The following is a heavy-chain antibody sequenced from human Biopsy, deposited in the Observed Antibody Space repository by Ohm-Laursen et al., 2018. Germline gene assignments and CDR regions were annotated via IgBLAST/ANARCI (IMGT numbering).Heavy chain of an antibody. J-gene: IGHJ4*02. Sequence: ASEKVSCKASGYTFTGDYIHWVRQAPGEGIEWMGWIDPKYGETKYAQKFQGRVTLTRDTCVSTMYMDLSSLRSYDTAFYYCAKDLLEWFDPSWGQGTLVTVSS. CDR2: IDPKYGET. CDR1: GYTFTGDY. CDR3: AKDLLEWFDPS. D-gene: IGHD3-3*01. V-gene: IGHV1-2*02.